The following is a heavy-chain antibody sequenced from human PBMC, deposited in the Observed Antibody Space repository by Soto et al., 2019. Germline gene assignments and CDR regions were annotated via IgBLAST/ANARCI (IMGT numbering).Heavy chain of an antibody. D-gene: IGHD6-13*01. J-gene: IGHJ5*02. Sequence: QAQLVQSAAEVKKPGASVKVSCKASGHSITSHYMHWVRQAPGQGLEWMGTIDPTGGRTNYAQKFRGRVTXTXXXSXXTAYMGRSSLTSEDTAVYYCSRDQSWQDLVWWFDPWGQGTLVTVSS. CDR2: IDPTGGRT. V-gene: IGHV1-46*03. CDR1: GHSITSHY. CDR3: SRDQSWQDLVWWFDP.